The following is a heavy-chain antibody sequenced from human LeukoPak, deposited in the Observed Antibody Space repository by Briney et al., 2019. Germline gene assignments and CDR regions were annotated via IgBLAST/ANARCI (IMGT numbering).Heavy chain of an antibody. CDR3: ARGNFYDNKGYSPELRY. CDR1: GYTFTSYY. V-gene: IGHV1-2*02. Sequence: GASVKVSCKTSGYTFTSYYIHWLRQPPGQRFEWMGWIDPKSGATKYEHFQGRVTMTRDTSISTAYLELSRLTSDDTAVYYCARGNFYDNKGYSPELRYWGQGTLVTVSS. J-gene: IGHJ4*02. CDR2: IDPKSGAT. D-gene: IGHD3-10*01.